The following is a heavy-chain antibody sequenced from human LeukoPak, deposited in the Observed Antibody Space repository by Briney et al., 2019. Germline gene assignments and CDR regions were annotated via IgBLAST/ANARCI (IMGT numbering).Heavy chain of an antibody. Sequence: GGSLRLSCTASGFTFGDYAMSWVRQAPGKGLEWVSAISGSGGSTYYADSVKGRFTISRDNSKNTLYLQMNSLRAEDTAVYYCARDLITMIVSIPWFDPWGQGTLVTVSS. CDR2: ISGSGGST. D-gene: IGHD3-22*01. CDR1: GFTFGDYA. CDR3: ARDLITMIVSIPWFDP. J-gene: IGHJ5*02. V-gene: IGHV3-23*01.